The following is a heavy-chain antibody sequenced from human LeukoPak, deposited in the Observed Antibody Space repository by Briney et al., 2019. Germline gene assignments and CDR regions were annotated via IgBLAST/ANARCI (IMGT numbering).Heavy chain of an antibody. CDR1: GFTFDDYA. J-gene: IGHJ4*02. V-gene: IGHV3-9*01. CDR3: AKGHIPYYYDSSGYPDY. Sequence: GGSLRLSCAASGFTFDDYAMHWVRHAPGKGLEWVSGISWNSGSIGYADSVKGRFTISRDNAKNSLYLQMNSLRAEDTALYYCAKGHIPYYYDSSGYPDYWGQGTLVTVSS. CDR2: ISWNSGSI. D-gene: IGHD3-22*01.